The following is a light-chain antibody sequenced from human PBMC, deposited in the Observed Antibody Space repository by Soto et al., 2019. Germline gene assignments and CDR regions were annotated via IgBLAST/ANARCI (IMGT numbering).Light chain of an antibody. V-gene: IGKV3-15*01. CDR3: HQYDEGPYT. J-gene: IGKJ2*01. Sequence: EIVVTNSAATLSVSPGERATLSCRASQSVSSNVAWYQQIPGQTPRLLIYGASTRATGIPVRFSGSGSGTEFTLTISSLQSEDFAVYYCHQYDEGPYTLGQGTKVDIK. CDR1: QSVSSN. CDR2: GAS.